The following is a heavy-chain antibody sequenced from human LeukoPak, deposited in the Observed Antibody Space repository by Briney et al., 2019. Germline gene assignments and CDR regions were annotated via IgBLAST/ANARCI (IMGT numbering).Heavy chain of an antibody. CDR3: ARERTVAVASLGY. CDR2: ISAYNGNT. Sequence: ASVKVSCKASGYTFTNYGISWVRQAPGQGLEWVGWISAYNGNTNDAQSLQDRVTMTTDTAPTAAYMELRSLISDDTAVYYCARERTVAVASLGYWGQGTLVTVSS. D-gene: IGHD6-19*01. CDR1: GYTFTNYG. J-gene: IGHJ4*02. V-gene: IGHV1-18*01.